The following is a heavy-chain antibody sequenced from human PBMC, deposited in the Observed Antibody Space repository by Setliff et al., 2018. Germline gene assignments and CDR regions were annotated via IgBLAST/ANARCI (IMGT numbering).Heavy chain of an antibody. D-gene: IGHD3-10*01. J-gene: IGHJ4*02. CDR3: ARSESCGSSHCSPYDY. Sequence: GVLKISCAASGFTFSSYSMNWVRQAPGKGLEWVSSISSDSRYIYYADSLKGRFTISRDNAKNSLYLQMNSLRAEDTAVYFCARSESCGSSHCSPYDYWGQGALVTVSS. CDR2: ISSDSRYI. CDR1: GFTFSSYS. V-gene: IGHV3-21*01.